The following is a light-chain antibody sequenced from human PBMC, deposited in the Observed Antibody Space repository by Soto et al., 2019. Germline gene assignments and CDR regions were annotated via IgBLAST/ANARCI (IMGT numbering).Light chain of an antibody. CDR1: SSNIGGNS. J-gene: IGLJ1*01. Sequence: QSLMTQPPSVSAAPGQKVTISCSGSSSNIGGNSVSWYQQLPGTAPNRLIYDDNKRPSGIPDRFSGSKSGTSATLGISGFQTGDEADYYCGSWDSSLSAYVFGTGTKVTVL. V-gene: IGLV1-51*01. CDR3: GSWDSSLSAYV. CDR2: DDN.